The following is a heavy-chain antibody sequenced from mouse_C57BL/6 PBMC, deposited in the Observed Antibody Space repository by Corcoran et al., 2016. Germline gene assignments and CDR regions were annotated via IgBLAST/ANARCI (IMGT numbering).Heavy chain of an antibody. CDR1: GYTFTDYY. V-gene: IGHV1-19*01. Sequence: ELQLQQSGPVLVKPGASVKMSCKASGYTFTDYYMNWVKQSHGKSLEWIGVINPYNGGTSYNQKFKGKATLTVDKSSSTAYMELNSLTSEDSAVYYCARGDVVYYAMDYWGQGTSVTVSS. CDR3: ARGDVVYYAMDY. J-gene: IGHJ4*01. CDR2: INPYNGGT. D-gene: IGHD1-1*02.